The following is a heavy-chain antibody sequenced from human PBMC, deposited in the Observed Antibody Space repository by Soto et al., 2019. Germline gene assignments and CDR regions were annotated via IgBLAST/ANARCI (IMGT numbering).Heavy chain of an antibody. V-gene: IGHV4-59*12. CDR1: GGSISSYY. CDR2: IYYSGST. J-gene: IGHJ1*01. D-gene: IGHD4-17*01. Sequence: SETLSLTCTVSGGSISSYYWSWIRQPPGKGLEWIGYIYYSGSTNYNPSLKSRVTISVDTSKNQFSLKLSSVTAADTAVYYCARPRIMTTVRSGRYIHHWGQGTLVNLSS. CDR3: ARPRIMTTVRSGRYIHH.